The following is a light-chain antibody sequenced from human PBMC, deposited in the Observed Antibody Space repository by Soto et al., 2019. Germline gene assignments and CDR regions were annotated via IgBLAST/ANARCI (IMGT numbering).Light chain of an antibody. CDR1: CSDIGDYNY. J-gene: IGLJ1*01. CDR2: GVN. V-gene: IGLV2-14*01. Sequence: QSVLTQPASVSGSPGQSITISCTGTCSDIGDYNYVSWYQQRPEKAPELMIYGVNNRPPGVSNRFSGSKSGNTASLTISGLQAEDEADYYCSSYTSSITYVFGTGTKLTVL. CDR3: SSYTSSITYV.